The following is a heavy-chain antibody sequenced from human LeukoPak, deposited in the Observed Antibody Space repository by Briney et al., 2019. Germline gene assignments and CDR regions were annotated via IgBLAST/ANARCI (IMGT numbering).Heavy chain of an antibody. CDR1: GYTFTSYG. J-gene: IGHJ3*02. V-gene: IGHV1-18*01. Sequence: ASVKVSCKASGYTFTSYGISWVRQAPGQGLEWMGWISAYNGNTNYAQKLQGRVTMTTDTSTSTAYMELRSLRSDDTAVYYCARDSDXSSTSCYGAFDIWGQGTMVTVSS. CDR3: ARDSDXSSTSCYGAFDI. D-gene: IGHD2-2*01. CDR2: ISAYNGNT.